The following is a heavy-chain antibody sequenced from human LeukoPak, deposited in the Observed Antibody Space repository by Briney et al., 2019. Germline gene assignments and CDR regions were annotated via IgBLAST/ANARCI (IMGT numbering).Heavy chain of an antibody. J-gene: IGHJ4*02. D-gene: IGHD1-1*01. CDR2: INPNSGGT. CDR3: ARISWKDVKDVGY. V-gene: IGHV1-2*02. Sequence: ASVKVSCKASGYTFTAYNIHWVRQAPGQGPEWMGWINPNSGGTNYAQNFQGRVTMTRDTSISTAYMELSRLTSDDTAVYYCARISWKDVKDVGYRGQGTLVTVSS. CDR1: GYTFTAYN.